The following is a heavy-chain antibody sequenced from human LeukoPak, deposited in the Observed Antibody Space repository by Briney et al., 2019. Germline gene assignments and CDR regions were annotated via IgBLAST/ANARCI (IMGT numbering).Heavy chain of an antibody. V-gene: IGHV3-49*04. D-gene: IGHD2-2*01. J-gene: IGHJ6*03. CDR1: GFTFGDYA. CDR3: TRDGLHCSSSSCHPYYYYYVDV. Sequence: PGGSLRLSCSASGFTFGDYAMSWVRQAPGKGLEWVGFIRSKAYGGAPEYAASVKGRFTISRDDSRSITYLQMNSLKTEDSAVYYCTRDGLHCSSSSCHPYYYYYVDVWGKGTTVTVSS. CDR2: IRSKAYGGAP.